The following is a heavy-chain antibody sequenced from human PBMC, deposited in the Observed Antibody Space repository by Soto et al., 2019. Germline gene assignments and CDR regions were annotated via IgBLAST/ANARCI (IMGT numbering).Heavy chain of an antibody. Sequence: GGSLRLSCAASGFTFSSYAMSWVRQAPGKGLEWVSAISGSGGSTYYADSVKGRFTISRDNSKNTLYLQMNSLRAEDTAVYYCATPSAYYDFWSGYYTGWFDSWGQGTLVTVSS. CDR2: ISGSGGST. V-gene: IGHV3-23*01. CDR1: GFTFSSYA. J-gene: IGHJ5*01. D-gene: IGHD3-3*01. CDR3: ATPSAYYDFWSGYYTGWFDS.